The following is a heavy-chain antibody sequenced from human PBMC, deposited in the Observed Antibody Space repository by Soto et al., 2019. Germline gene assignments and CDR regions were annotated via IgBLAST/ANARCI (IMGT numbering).Heavy chain of an antibody. V-gene: IGHV4-39*01. CDR1: GGSISSSSYY. CDR2: IYYSGST. D-gene: IGHD6-13*01. CDR3: ARHRGQQLVGAHNWFDP. Sequence: SETLSLTCTVSGGSISSSSYYWGWIRQPPGKGLEWIGSIYYSGSTYYNPSLKSRVTISVDTSKNQFSLKLSSVTAADTAVYYCARHRGQQLVGAHNWFDPWGQGTLVTVSS. J-gene: IGHJ5*02.